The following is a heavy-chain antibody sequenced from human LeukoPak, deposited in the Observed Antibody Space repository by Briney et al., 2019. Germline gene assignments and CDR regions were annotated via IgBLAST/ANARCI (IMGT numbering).Heavy chain of an antibody. D-gene: IGHD1-26*01. V-gene: IGHV3-7*01. CDR3: ARALRIYYYFDY. CDR2: IQPDGSEQ. J-gene: IGHJ4*02. CDR1: GFTFSSNW. Sequence: PGGSLRLSCAASGFTFSSNWMSWVRQAPGKGLEWVGNIQPDGSEQYPVDSVKGRFTISRDNARNSLFLQMNSLRVEDTAVYYCARALRIYYYFDYWGQGTLVTVSS.